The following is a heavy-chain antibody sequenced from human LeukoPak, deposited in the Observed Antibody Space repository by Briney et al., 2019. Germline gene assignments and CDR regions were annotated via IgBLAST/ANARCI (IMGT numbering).Heavy chain of an antibody. J-gene: IGHJ6*02. CDR1: GYTFTSYY. Sequence: ASVKVSCKASGYTFTSYYMHWARQAPGQGLEWMGIINPSGGSTSYAQKFQGRVTMTSDTSTSTVYMELSSLRSEDTAVYFCARDGGSFSYNMDVWGQGTTVTVSS. CDR2: INPSGGST. V-gene: IGHV1-46*01. CDR3: ARDGGSFSYNMDV. D-gene: IGHD1-26*01.